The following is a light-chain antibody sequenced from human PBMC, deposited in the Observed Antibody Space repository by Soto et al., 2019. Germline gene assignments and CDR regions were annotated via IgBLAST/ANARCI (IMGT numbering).Light chain of an antibody. Sequence: EIALTQSPGTLSLSPGERATLSCRASQSVSNNYLAWYQQKPGQAPRLLIYGASNRATGIPDRFSGSGSGTDFTLTISRLEPEDFAVYYCQQYGSSGTVGQGTKVAIK. J-gene: IGKJ1*01. CDR2: GAS. CDR3: QQYGSSGT. CDR1: QSVSNNY. V-gene: IGKV3-20*01.